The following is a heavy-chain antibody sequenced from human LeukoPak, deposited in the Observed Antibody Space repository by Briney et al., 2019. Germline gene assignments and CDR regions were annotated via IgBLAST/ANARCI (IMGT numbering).Heavy chain of an antibody. CDR1: GFTFSSYG. CDR2: IRYDGSNK. V-gene: IGHV3-30*02. Sequence: GGSLRLSCAASGFTFSSYGMHWVRQAPGKGLEWVAFIRYDGSNKYYADSVKGRFTISRDNSKNTLYLQMNSLRAEDTAVYYCAKEDNWNEPFDYWGQGTLVTVSS. J-gene: IGHJ4*02. CDR3: AKEDNWNEPFDY. D-gene: IGHD1-20*01.